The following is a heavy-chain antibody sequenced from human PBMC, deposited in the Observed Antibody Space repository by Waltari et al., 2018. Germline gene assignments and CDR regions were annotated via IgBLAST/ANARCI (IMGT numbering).Heavy chain of an antibody. D-gene: IGHD3-22*01. CDR1: GFSISSGYY. J-gene: IGHJ1*01. CDR2: IYHSGST. CDR3: AREVYDSSGYRGRVYFQH. V-gene: IGHV4-38-2*02. Sequence: QVQLQESGPGLVKPSETLSLTCAVSGFSISSGYYWGWIRQPPGRGLEWIGSIYHSGSTDYNPSIKSRVTISVDTSKNQFSLKLSSVTAADTAVYYCAREVYDSSGYRGRVYFQHWGQGTLVTVSS.